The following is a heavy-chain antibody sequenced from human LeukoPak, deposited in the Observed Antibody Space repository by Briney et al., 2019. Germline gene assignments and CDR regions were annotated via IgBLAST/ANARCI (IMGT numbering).Heavy chain of an antibody. J-gene: IGHJ4*02. D-gene: IGHD6-19*01. Sequence: GASVKVSCKASGGTFSSYAISWVRQAPGQGLEWMGGIIPIFGTANYAQKFQGRVMITTGESTSTAYMELSSLRSEDTAVYYCAIPRGSGWYDYFDYWGQGTLVTVSS. CDR3: AIPRGSGWYDYFDY. CDR2: IIPIFGTA. V-gene: IGHV1-69*05. CDR1: GGTFSSYA.